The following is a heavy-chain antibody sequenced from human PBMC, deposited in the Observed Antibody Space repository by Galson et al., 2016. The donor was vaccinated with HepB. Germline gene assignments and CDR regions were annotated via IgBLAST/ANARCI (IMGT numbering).Heavy chain of an antibody. CDR2: IYSGGGT. Sequence: SLRLSCAASGFTVSSNYMSWVRQAPGKGLEWVSVIYSGGGTNYADSVKGRFTISRDNSKNTLYLQMNSLRAEDTAVYYCARYYDILTGYSNYGMDVWGQGTTVTVSS. V-gene: IGHV3-53*01. D-gene: IGHD3-9*01. CDR3: ARYYDILTGYSNYGMDV. J-gene: IGHJ6*02. CDR1: GFTVSSNY.